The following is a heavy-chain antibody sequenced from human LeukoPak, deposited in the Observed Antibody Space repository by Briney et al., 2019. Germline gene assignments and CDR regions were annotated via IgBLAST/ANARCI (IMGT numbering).Heavy chain of an antibody. J-gene: IGHJ6*02. CDR3: ARDPTVTSYYYYGMDV. V-gene: IGHV3-33*08. Sequence: GGSLRLSCAASGFTFSSYGMHWVRQAPGKGLEWVAVIWYDGSNKYYADSVKGRFTISRDNSKNTLYLQMNSLRAEDTAVYYCARDPTVTSYYYYGMDVWGQGTTVTVSS. D-gene: IGHD4-17*01. CDR2: IWYDGSNK. CDR1: GFTFSSYG.